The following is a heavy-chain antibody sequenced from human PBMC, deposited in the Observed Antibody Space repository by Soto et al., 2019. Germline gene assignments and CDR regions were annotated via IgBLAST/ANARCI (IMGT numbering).Heavy chain of an antibody. D-gene: IGHD4-17*01. CDR2: IYSGGTT. CDR3: ARDEVGAYDAFDL. J-gene: IGHJ3*01. CDR1: GFSVKNSF. Sequence: EVKMVESGGGLVQPGGSLRLSCVASGFSVKNSFMTWVRQAPGKGLEWVSIIYSGGTTYYADSVMGGFTISRDTSNNTMYLLMDSLRVEDSAVYDCARDEVGAYDAFDLWGQGTMVTVSS. V-gene: IGHV3-66*01.